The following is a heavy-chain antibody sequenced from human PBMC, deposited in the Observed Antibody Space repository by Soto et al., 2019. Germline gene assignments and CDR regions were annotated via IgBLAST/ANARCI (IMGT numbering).Heavy chain of an antibody. D-gene: IGHD1-1*01. Sequence: QVQLVESGGGVVQPGRSLRLSCAASGFTFSSYAMHWVRQAPGKGLEWVAVISYDGSHKYYADSVKGRFTISRDNSKNTLYLQMNSLRTEDTAVYYCASLQERCLQLNFDYWGQGTLVTVS. CDR3: ASLQERCLQLNFDY. CDR1: GFTFSSYA. J-gene: IGHJ4*02. CDR2: ISYDGSHK. V-gene: IGHV3-30-3*01.